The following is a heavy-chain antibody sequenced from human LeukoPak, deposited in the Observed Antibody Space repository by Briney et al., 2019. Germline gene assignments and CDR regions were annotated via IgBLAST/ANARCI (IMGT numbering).Heavy chain of an antibody. D-gene: IGHD2-15*01. CDR1: GGSFSGYY. J-gene: IGHJ4*02. CDR2: IYYSGST. Sequence: PSETLSLTCAVYGGSFSGYYWSWIRQPPGKGLEWIGYIYYSGSTNYNPSLKSRITISVDTSKNQFSLKLSSVTAADTAVYYCARSIGYCSGGSCYGGYYFDYWGQGTLVTVSS. V-gene: IGHV4-59*01. CDR3: ARSIGYCSGGSCYGGYYFDY.